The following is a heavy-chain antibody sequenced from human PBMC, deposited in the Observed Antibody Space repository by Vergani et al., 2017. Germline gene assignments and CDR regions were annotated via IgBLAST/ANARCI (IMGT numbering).Heavy chain of an antibody. V-gene: IGHV3-30-3*01. CDR2: ISYDGSNK. D-gene: IGHD3-10*01. CDR3: ARDGNDLYYYGSGSQGMDV. Sequence: VQLVESGGGLVKPGGSLRLSCAASGFTFSSYAMHWVRQAPGKGLEWVAVISYDGSNKYYADSVKGRFTISRDNSKNTLYLQMNSLRAEDTAVYYCARDGNDLYYYGSGSQGMDVWGQGTTVTVSS. CDR1: GFTFSSYA. J-gene: IGHJ6*02.